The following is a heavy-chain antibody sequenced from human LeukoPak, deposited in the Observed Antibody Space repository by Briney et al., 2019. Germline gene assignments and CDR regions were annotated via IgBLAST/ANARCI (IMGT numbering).Heavy chain of an antibody. CDR1: GFTVSTNY. CDR3: ARDLSQTTMTPLDY. Sequence: GGSLRLSCAASGFTVSTNYMSWVRQAPGKGLEWVSVIYSGDTTFYADSVRGKFTISRDNSKNTLYLQMNSLRAEDTAVYYCARDLSQTTMTPLDYWGQGTLVTVSS. D-gene: IGHD3-22*01. V-gene: IGHV3-66*01. J-gene: IGHJ4*02. CDR2: IYSGDTT.